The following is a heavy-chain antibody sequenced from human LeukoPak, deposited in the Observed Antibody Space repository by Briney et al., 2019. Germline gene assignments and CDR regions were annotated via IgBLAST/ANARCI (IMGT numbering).Heavy chain of an antibody. CDR3: ARTSGITGCFDY. CDR2: INPSGGST. Sequence: ASVKVSCKASGYTFTSYYMHWVRQAPGQGLEWMGIINPSGGSTSYAQKFQGRVTMTRDTSTSTVYMELSSLRSEDTAVYYRARTSGITGCFDYWGQGTLVTVSS. CDR1: GYTFTSYY. D-gene: IGHD1-20*01. V-gene: IGHV1-46*01. J-gene: IGHJ4*02.